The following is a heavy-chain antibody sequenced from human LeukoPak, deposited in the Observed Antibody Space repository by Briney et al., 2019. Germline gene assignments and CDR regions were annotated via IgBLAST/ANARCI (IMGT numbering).Heavy chain of an antibody. CDR1: GFTFSSYG. Sequence: PGTSLRLSCAASGFTFSSYGMNWVRQAPGKGLEWVAVISSDGTNKLYVDSLRGRFTISRDNSKNTLYLQMNRLRAEDTAGYYCAKDGYSGSGSYPDYWGQGTLVTVSS. V-gene: IGHV3-30*18. D-gene: IGHD3-10*01. CDR2: ISSDGTNK. CDR3: AKDGYSGSGSYPDY. J-gene: IGHJ4*02.